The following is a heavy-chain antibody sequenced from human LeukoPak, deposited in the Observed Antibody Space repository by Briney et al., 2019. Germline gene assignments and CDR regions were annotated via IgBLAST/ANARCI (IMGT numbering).Heavy chain of an antibody. CDR3: ARGSRPVYNLLTGKRYFDY. D-gene: IGHD3-9*01. V-gene: IGHV1-18*01. Sequence: ASVKVSCKASGYTFTSYGISWVRQAPGQGLEWMGWISAYNGNTNYAQKFRGRLTMTRDMSTSTVYMELSSLRSEDTVVYYCARGSRPVYNLLTGKRYFDYWGQGTLLTVSS. CDR1: GYTFTSYG. CDR2: ISAYNGNT. J-gene: IGHJ4*02.